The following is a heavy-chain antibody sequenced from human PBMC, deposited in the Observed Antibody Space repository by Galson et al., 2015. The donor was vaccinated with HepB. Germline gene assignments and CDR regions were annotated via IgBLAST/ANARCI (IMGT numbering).Heavy chain of an antibody. V-gene: IGHV3-7*01. Sequence: SLRLSCAASGFTFSNYWMTWVRQAPGERLEWVAHIKGDGSEESFVDSVKGRFTISRDNAKKSLYLQMNDLRAEDTAVYYCARLDDFWSGFQSDYYYYMDVWGKGTTVAVSS. CDR3: ARLDDFWSGFQSDYYYYMDV. D-gene: IGHD3-3*01. CDR1: GFTFSNYW. J-gene: IGHJ6*03. CDR2: IKGDGSEE.